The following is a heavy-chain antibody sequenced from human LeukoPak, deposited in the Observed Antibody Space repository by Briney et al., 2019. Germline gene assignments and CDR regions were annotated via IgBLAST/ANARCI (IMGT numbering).Heavy chain of an antibody. J-gene: IGHJ3*02. D-gene: IGHD3-22*01. CDR1: GGSISSYY. CDR3: ARESPSPGYYCDREGAFDI. Sequence: PSETLSLTCTVSGGSISSYYWSWLRQPPGQGLEWIGYIYYSGSTNYNPSPKSRATISVDTSKNQFSLKLSSVTAADTAVYYCARESPSPGYYCDREGAFDIWGQGTMVTVSS. CDR2: IYYSGST. V-gene: IGHV4-59*01.